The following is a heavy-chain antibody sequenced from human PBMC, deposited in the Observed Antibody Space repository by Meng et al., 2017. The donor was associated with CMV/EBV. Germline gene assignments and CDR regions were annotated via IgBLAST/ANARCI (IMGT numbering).Heavy chain of an antibody. CDR3: AHQLRYFDWVNNWFDP. V-gene: IGHV2-5*02. CDR1: GFSLITSGVG. Sequence: ITLNGSGTTLVKPPQTLTPTSTFSGFSLITSGVGLGWSRQPPGNALEWLALIYWDDDKRYSPSLKSRLTITKDTSKNQVVLTMTNMDPVDTATYYCAHQLRYFDWVNNWFDPWGQGTLVTVSS. D-gene: IGHD3-9*01. J-gene: IGHJ5*02. CDR2: IYWDDDK.